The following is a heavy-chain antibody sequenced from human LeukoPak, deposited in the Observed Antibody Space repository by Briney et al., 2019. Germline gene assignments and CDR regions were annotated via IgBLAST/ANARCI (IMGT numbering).Heavy chain of an antibody. D-gene: IGHD3-22*01. Sequence: ASVKVSCKASGGTFSSYAISWMRQAPGQGLEWMGRIIPILGIANYAQKFQGRVTITADKSTSTAYMELSSLRSEDTAVYYCARDQGARMIVVVDDAFDIWGQGTMVTVSS. CDR3: ARDQGARMIVVVDDAFDI. CDR1: GGTFSSYA. CDR2: IIPILGIA. J-gene: IGHJ3*02. V-gene: IGHV1-69*04.